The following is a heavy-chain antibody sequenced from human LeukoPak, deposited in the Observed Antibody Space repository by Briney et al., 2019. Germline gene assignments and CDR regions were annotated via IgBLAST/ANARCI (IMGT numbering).Heavy chain of an antibody. D-gene: IGHD3-10*01. Sequence: GGSLRLSCAASGFTFSRSTMAWVRQAPGKGLEWLANIKEDGYGKHYGDSVKGRFTISRDNSKNTLYLQMNSLRAEDTAVYYCAKGSGSYYQPYYYYMDVWGKGTTVTVSS. V-gene: IGHV3-7*01. CDR3: AKGSGSYYQPYYYYMDV. CDR2: IKEDGYGK. CDR1: GFTFSRST. J-gene: IGHJ6*03.